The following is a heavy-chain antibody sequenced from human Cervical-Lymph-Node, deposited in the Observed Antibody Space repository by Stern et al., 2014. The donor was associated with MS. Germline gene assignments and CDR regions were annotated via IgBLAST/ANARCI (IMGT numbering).Heavy chain of an antibody. V-gene: IGHV4-31*01. CDR3: ARASYGSSSSFDY. J-gene: IGHJ4*02. D-gene: IGHD6-13*01. CDR2: IYYSGST. Sequence: VQLLQSGPGLVKPSQTLSLTCTVSGGSISSGGYYWSWIRQHPGKGLEWIGYIYYSGSTYYNPSLKSLVTISVDTSKNQFSLKLSSVTAADTAVYYCARASYGSSSSFDYWGQGTLVTVSS. CDR1: GGSISSGGYY.